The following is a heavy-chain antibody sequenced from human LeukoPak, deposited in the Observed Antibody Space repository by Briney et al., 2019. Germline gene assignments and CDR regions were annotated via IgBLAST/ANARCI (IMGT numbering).Heavy chain of an antibody. CDR2: IYPGDSDT. Sequence: GESLKISCKGSGYSFTSYWIGWVRQMPGKGVEWMGIIYPGDSDTRYSPSFQGQVTISADKSISTAYLQWSSLKASDTAMYYCARRGVTGEFTPLDEYFQHWGQGTLVTVSS. D-gene: IGHD3-10*01. V-gene: IGHV5-51*01. J-gene: IGHJ1*01. CDR1: GYSFTSYW. CDR3: ARRGVTGEFTPLDEYFQH.